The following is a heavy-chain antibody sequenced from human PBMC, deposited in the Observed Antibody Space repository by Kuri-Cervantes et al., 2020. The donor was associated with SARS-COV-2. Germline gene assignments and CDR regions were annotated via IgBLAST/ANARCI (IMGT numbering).Heavy chain of an antibody. J-gene: IGHJ4*02. Sequence: GGSLRLSCTASGFTFGDYAMSWVRQAPGKGLEWVGFIRSKAYGGTTEYAASVKGRFTISRDDSKSIAYLQMNSLKIEDTAVYYCATGSTSGWYRRDFDFWGLGTLVTVSS. D-gene: IGHD6-19*01. V-gene: IGHV3-49*04. CDR1: GFTFGDYA. CDR3: ATGSTSGWYRRDFDF. CDR2: IRSKAYGGTT.